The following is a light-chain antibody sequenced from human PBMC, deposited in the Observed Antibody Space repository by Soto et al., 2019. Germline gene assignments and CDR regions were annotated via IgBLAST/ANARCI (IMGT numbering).Light chain of an antibody. CDR2: GAS. Sequence: DIQMTQSPSSLSASVGARVSITCQASQDIRTSLSWFQHKPGRAPKLLIYGASYLETGVPSRFRGSGSGTDFTFTITSLQLEDIATYYCQHYNNLPPFTFGPGTIVDIK. CDR3: QHYNNLPPFT. J-gene: IGKJ3*01. V-gene: IGKV1-33*01. CDR1: QDIRTS.